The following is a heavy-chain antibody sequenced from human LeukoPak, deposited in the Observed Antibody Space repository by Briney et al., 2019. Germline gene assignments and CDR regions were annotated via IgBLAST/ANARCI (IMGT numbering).Heavy chain of an antibody. Sequence: SETLSLTCTVSGGSISSSSYYWGGIRQPPGKGLEWIGSIYYSGSTYYNPSLKSRVTISVDTSKNQFSLKLSSVTAADTAVYYCAREISSSSHYYYMDVWGKGTTVTVSS. D-gene: IGHD6-6*01. J-gene: IGHJ6*03. CDR2: IYYSGST. CDR3: AREISSSSHYYYMDV. CDR1: GGSISSSSYY. V-gene: IGHV4-39*07.